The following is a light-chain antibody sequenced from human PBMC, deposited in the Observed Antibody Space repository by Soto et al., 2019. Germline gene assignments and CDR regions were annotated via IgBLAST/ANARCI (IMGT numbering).Light chain of an antibody. CDR2: DAS. J-gene: IGKJ3*01. Sequence: DIQMTQSPSTLSASVGDRVTITCRASQSISSWLAWYQQKPGKAPKLLIYDASSLESGVPSRFSGSGSGTEFTLTISSLQPDDFATYYCQQYNSYSPLFTFGPGTKVHI. V-gene: IGKV1-5*01. CDR1: QSISSW. CDR3: QQYNSYSPLFT.